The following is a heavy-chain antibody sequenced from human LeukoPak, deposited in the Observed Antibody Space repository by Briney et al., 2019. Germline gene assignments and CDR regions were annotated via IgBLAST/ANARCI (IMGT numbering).Heavy chain of an antibody. D-gene: IGHD3-10*01. Sequence: PSETLSLTCTVSGGSISSYCCSWIRQPPGKGLEWIGYIYYSGSTNYNPSLKSRVSISVDTSKNQFSLKLSSVTAADTAVYYCARSYGSGSFYYFDYWGQGTLVTVSS. CDR3: ARSYGSGSFYYFDY. J-gene: IGHJ4*02. CDR1: GGSISSYC. V-gene: IGHV4-59*01. CDR2: IYYSGST.